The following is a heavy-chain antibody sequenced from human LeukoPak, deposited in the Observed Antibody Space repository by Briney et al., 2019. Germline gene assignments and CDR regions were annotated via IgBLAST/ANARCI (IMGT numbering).Heavy chain of an antibody. Sequence: SETLSLTCTVSGASISSAYWSWIRQPPGKGLEWIGYIYSSGITNYNPSLKSRVTISVDTSRNQFSLKLTSVTAAETAVYYCARRGPYDTSGYAFDIWGPGTVVTVSS. V-gene: IGHV4-59*01. J-gene: IGHJ3*02. CDR2: IYSSGIT. D-gene: IGHD3-22*01. CDR1: GASISSAY. CDR3: ARRGPYDTSGYAFDI.